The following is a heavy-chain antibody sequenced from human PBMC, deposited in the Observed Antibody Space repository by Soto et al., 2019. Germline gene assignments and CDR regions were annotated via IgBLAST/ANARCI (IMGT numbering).Heavy chain of an antibody. CDR3: ARGVDPDY. CDR2: INHSGST. J-gene: IGHJ4*02. D-gene: IGHD5-12*01. CDR1: GGSFSGYY. Sequence: PSDTLSLTCAVYGGSFSGYYWSWIRQPPGKGLEWIGEINHSGSTNYNPSLKSRVTISVDTSKNQFSLKLSSVTAADTAVYYCARGVDPDYWGQGTLVTVSS. V-gene: IGHV4-34*01.